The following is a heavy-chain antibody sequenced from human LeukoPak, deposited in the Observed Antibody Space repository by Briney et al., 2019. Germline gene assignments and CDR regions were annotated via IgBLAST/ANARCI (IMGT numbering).Heavy chain of an antibody. J-gene: IGHJ4*02. V-gene: IGHV3-21*01. D-gene: IGHD2-2*01. CDR1: GFTFSSYS. CDR2: ISSSSSYI. Sequence: GGSLRLSCAASGFTFSSYSMNWVRQAPWKGLEWVSSISSSSSYIYYADSVKGRFTISRDNAKNSLYLQMNSLRAEDTAVYYCARESLPAAKLDFGYWGQGTLVTVSS. CDR3: ARESLPAAKLDFGY.